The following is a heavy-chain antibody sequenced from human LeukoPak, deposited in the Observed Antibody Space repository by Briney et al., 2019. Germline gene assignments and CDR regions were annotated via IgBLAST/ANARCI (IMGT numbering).Heavy chain of an antibody. D-gene: IGHD6-19*01. Sequence: GGSLRLSCAASGFTFSSYEMNWVRQAPGKGLEWVSYISSSGSTIYYADSVKGRFTISGDNAKNSLYLQMNSLRAEDTAVYYCARLGVAGTIDYWGQGTLVTVSS. J-gene: IGHJ4*02. CDR1: GFTFSSYE. CDR3: ARLGVAGTIDY. V-gene: IGHV3-48*03. CDR2: ISSSGSTI.